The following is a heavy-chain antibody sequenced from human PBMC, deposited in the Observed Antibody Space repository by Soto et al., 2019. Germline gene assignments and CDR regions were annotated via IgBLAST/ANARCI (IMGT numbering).Heavy chain of an antibody. CDR2: INHSGST. D-gene: IGHD3-3*01. V-gene: IGHV4-34*01. J-gene: IGHJ6*02. CDR1: GGSFSGYY. Sequence: KAPETLSLTCAVYGGSFSGYYWSWIRQPPGKGLEWIGEINHSGSTNYNPSLKSRVTISVDTSKNQLSLKLSSVTAADTAVYYCARARVVTIFGVVTHTQYYYYYGMDVWGQGTTVTVSS. CDR3: ARARVVTIFGVVTHTQYYYYYGMDV.